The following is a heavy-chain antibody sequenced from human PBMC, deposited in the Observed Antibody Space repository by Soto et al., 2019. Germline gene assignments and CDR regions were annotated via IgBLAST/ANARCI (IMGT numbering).Heavy chain of an antibody. Sequence: QVQLVQSGGEVKKPGASVKVSCKTSGYSFTTYGISWVRQAPGQGLEWMGWISAYNSNTNYAQKLQGRVTMTTDTSTSTAYMELRSLRSDDTAVYYCAREGPAPYYYYGMDVWGQGSTVTVSS. CDR1: GYSFTTYG. J-gene: IGHJ6*02. V-gene: IGHV1-18*01. CDR3: AREGPAPYYYYGMDV. CDR2: ISAYNSNT.